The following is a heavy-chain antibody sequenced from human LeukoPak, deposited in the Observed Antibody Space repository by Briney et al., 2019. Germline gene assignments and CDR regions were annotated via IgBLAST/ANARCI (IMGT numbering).Heavy chain of an antibody. Sequence: GGSLRLSCAASGFTFSSYSMNWVRQAPGKGLEWVSAISGSGGSTYYADSVKGRFTISRDNSRDTLYLQMNSPRAEDTAVYYCAKAYYYDSTGYYYEYYFDYWGLGTLVTVSS. V-gene: IGHV3-23*01. D-gene: IGHD3-22*01. CDR1: GFTFSSYS. CDR3: AKAYYYDSTGYYYEYYFDY. CDR2: ISGSGGST. J-gene: IGHJ4*02.